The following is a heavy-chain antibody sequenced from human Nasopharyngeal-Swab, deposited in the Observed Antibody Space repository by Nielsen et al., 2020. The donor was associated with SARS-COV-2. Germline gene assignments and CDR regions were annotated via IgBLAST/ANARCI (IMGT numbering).Heavy chain of an antibody. V-gene: IGHV3-72*01. CDR2: SRNKANGYTT. J-gene: IGHJ4*02. CDR3: TRCGGGCYSGRDY. D-gene: IGHD2-15*01. Sequence: GESLKISCAASGFTFSAHYMDWVRQAPGKGLEWVGRSRNKANGYTTEYAASVRGRFTISRDDSEDSLYLQMNSLKTEDTAMYYCTRCGGGCYSGRDYWGQGTLVTVSS. CDR1: GFTFSAHY.